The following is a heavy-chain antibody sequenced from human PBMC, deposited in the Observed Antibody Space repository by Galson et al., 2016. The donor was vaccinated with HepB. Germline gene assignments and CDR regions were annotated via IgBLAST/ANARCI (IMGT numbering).Heavy chain of an antibody. J-gene: IGHJ6*02. D-gene: IGHD3-16*01. CDR2: IIPTFRTP. CDR1: GGSFSTYG. CDR3: ARPKQDYSLYAMDV. Sequence: SVKVSCKASGGSFSTYGISWVRQAPGQGLEWMGGIIPTFRTPHYAQKLQGRVTITADESTSTVYMELSRLTSEDTAVYYCARPKQDYSLYAMDVWGQGTTITVSS. V-gene: IGHV1-69*13.